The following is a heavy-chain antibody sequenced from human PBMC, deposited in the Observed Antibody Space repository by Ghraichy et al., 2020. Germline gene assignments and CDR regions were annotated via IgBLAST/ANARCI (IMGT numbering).Heavy chain of an antibody. CDR2: IRSDGSNK. D-gene: IGHD2-2*01. J-gene: IGHJ4*02. CDR3: SKQGTREVASTDY. V-gene: IGHV3-30*02. Sequence: LSLTCAASGFTFSSYGIHWIRQPPGKWLDWVAFIRSDGSNKYYANSVTGRFTVSRDNSKNTLHLQMNRLSTEDTALYFCSKQGTREVASTDYWGQGTLVTASS. CDR1: GFTFSSYG.